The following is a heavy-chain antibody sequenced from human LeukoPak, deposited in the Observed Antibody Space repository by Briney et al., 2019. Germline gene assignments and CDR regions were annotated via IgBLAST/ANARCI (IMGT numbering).Heavy chain of an antibody. CDR2: IKSKTDGGTT. CDR1: GFSFSNAW. D-gene: IGHD3-10*01. V-gene: IGHV3-15*01. Sequence: GGSLRLSCAASGFSFSNAWMSWVRQAPGKGLEWVGQIKSKTDGGTTDDAAPVKGRFTISRDNAKNSLYLQMNSLRAEDTAVYYCARGEGDFDYWGQGTLVTVSS. CDR3: ARGEGDFDY. J-gene: IGHJ4*02.